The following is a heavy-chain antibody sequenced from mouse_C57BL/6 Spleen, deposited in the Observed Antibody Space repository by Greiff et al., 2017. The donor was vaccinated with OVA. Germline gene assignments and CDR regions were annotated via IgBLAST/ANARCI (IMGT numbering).Heavy chain of an antibody. CDR3: ARRWGPLTGTNWYFDV. CDR1: GYTFTSYW. Sequence: VQLQQPGAELVMPGASVKLSCKASGYTFTSYWMHWVKQRPGQGLEWIGEIDPSDSYTNYNQKFKGKSTLTVDKSSSTAYMQLSSLTSEDSAVYYCARRWGPLTGTNWYFDVWGTGTTVTVSS. V-gene: IGHV1-69*01. CDR2: IDPSDSYT. J-gene: IGHJ1*03. D-gene: IGHD4-1*01.